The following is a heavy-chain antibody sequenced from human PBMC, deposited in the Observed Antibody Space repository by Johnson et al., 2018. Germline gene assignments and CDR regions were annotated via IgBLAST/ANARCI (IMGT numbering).Heavy chain of an antibody. CDR3: VGGMSGTWLFDGFDI. CDR2: ISHNGRDE. V-gene: IGHV3-30*03. CDR1: GFIFSGHG. J-gene: IGHJ3*02. Sequence: QVQLVQSGGGVVQPGRSLRLSCAASGFIFSGHGMHWVRQGPGGGLDWVAVISHNGRDEDYAGSVKGRFTISRDNSKNTLFLQMNTLRPEDTAVYYCVGGMSGTWLFDGFDIWGQGTMVTVSA. D-gene: IGHD6-25*01.